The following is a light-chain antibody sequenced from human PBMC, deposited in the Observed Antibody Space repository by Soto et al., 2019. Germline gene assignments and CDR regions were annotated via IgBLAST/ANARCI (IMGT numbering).Light chain of an antibody. Sequence: IQITPAPSPPSASVRDRVTITFRASQSINSWLAWYQQKPGKAPKFLIYKASTLESGVPSRFSGSGSGTEFTLTISSLQLDDFATYYCQQYNSYLWTFGQGTKVDIK. CDR3: QQYNSYLWT. CDR1: QSINSW. V-gene: IGKV1-5*03. J-gene: IGKJ1*01. CDR2: KAS.